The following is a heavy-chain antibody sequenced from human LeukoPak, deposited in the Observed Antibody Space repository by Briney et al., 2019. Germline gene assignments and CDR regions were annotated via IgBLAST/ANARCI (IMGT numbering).Heavy chain of an antibody. CDR1: GFTISRYT. D-gene: IGHD3-3*01. Sequence: GGSLRLSCAASGFTISRYTMHWVRQAPDKGLEWVAVISYDGGNTDYADSVKGRFTISRDNSKNTLYLQMNSLKAEDTAVYTCANDKAWRLYFQLWGQGTLVTVSS. V-gene: IGHV3-30-3*02. CDR3: ANDKAWRLYFQL. J-gene: IGHJ1*01. CDR2: ISYDGGNT.